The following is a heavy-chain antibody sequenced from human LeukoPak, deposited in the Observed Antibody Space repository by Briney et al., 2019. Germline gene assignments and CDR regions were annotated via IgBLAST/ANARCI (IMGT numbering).Heavy chain of an antibody. Sequence: PGGSLRLSCAASGFAFSSYAMSWVRQAPGKGLEWVAHIKGDGSEEYSVDSVKGRFTISRDNAKSSLYLQMNSLRAEDTALYYCARGGFGYVYFDYWGQGSLVTVSS. CDR1: GFAFSSYA. J-gene: IGHJ4*02. CDR2: IKGDGSEE. CDR3: ARGGFGYVYFDY. V-gene: IGHV3-7*01. D-gene: IGHD2-8*01.